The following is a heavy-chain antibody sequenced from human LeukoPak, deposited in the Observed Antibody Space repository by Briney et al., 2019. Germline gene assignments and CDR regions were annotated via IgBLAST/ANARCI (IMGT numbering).Heavy chain of an antibody. Sequence: GGSLRLSCAASGFTFDDYAMHWVRQAPGKGLEWVSLISGDGGSTYYADSLKGRFTISRDNSKNSLYLQMNSLRTEDTALYYCAKVGTVVTRVGDAFDIWGQGTMVTVSS. J-gene: IGHJ3*02. V-gene: IGHV3-43*02. CDR3: AKVGTVVTRVGDAFDI. CDR2: ISGDGGST. D-gene: IGHD4-23*01. CDR1: GFTFDDYA.